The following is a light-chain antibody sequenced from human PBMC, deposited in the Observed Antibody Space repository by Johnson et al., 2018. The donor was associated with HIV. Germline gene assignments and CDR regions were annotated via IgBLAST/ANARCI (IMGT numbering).Light chain of an antibody. CDR1: SSNIGNNY. V-gene: IGLV1-51*01. CDR3: GTWDSGLGALYV. CDR2: DND. J-gene: IGLJ1*01. Sequence: HSVLTQPPSLSAAPGQTVTISCSGSSSNIGNNYVSWYQQLPGTAPKLLIYDNDKRPSGIPVRFSGSKSGTSATLGITGLQTGDEADYYCGTWDSGLGALYVFGTGTKVTVL.